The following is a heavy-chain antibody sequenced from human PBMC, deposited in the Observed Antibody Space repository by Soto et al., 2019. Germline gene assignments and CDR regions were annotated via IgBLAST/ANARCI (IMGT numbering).Heavy chain of an antibody. D-gene: IGHD6-19*01. CDR1: GFTFSSYA. J-gene: IGHJ4*02. V-gene: IGHV3-23*01. CDR2: ISGSGGST. Sequence: EVQLLESGGGLVQPGGSLRLSCAASGFTFSSYAMSWVRQAPGKGLEWVSVISGSGGSTYYADSVKGRFTISRDNSKNTLFLQMKSLRADDTAVYYCAKGAYSSGWYGGRWDYWGQGTLVTVSS. CDR3: AKGAYSSGWYGGRWDY.